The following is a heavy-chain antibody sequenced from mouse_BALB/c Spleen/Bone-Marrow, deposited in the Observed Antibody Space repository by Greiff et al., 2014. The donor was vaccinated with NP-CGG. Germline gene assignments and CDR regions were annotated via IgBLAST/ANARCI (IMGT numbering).Heavy chain of an antibody. V-gene: IGHV1-20*02. J-gene: IGHJ2*01. CDR1: GYSFTGYF. D-gene: IGHD1-1*01. CDR2: INPYNGDT. CDR3: ARSGYYGSSYFDY. Sequence: QESGPELVKPGASVKISCKASGYSFTGYFMNWVMQSHGKSLGWIGRINPYNGDTFYNQKFKGKATLTVDKSSSTAHMELRSLASEDSAVYYCARSGYYGSSYFDYWGQGTTLTVSS.